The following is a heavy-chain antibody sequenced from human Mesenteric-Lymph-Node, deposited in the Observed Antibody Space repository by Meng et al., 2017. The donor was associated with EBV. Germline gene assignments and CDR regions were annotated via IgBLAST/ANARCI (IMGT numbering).Heavy chain of an antibody. CDR3: ARERGAGTYQGFDF. V-gene: IGHV4-4*03. D-gene: IGHD3-10*01. J-gene: IGHJ4*02. CDR1: GGSITTNNY. CDR2: ISHNGHT. Sequence: QGQLQGSGPGLVKPPGTLSLTCAVSGGSITTNNYWSWVRQPPGKGLEWIAEISHNGHTNYSPSLKSRVTISIDKSKNQSSLKVDSVTAADTAVYYCARERGAGTYQGFDFWGQGTLVTVSS.